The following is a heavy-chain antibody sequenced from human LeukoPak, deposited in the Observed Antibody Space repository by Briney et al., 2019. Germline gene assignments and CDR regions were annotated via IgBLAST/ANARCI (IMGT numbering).Heavy chain of an antibody. CDR3: AKDCDGSGTRLGWFDP. CDR2: ISGSGGVT. J-gene: IGHJ5*02. V-gene: IGHV3-23*01. D-gene: IGHD3-10*01. CDR1: GFTFGSYA. Sequence: GGSLRLSCVGSGFTFGSYAMSWVRQAPGKGLEWVSLISGSGGVTYYADSVKGRFTISRDDSKNTLYLQMNSLRAEDTATYYCAKDCDGSGTRLGWFDPWGQGTLVTVSS.